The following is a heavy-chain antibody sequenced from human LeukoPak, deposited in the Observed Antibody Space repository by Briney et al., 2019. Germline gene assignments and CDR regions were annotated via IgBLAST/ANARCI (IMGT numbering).Heavy chain of an antibody. J-gene: IGHJ6*04. V-gene: IGHV4-34*01. CDR2: INHSGST. Sequence: SETLSLTCAVYGGSFGGYYWSWIRQPPGKGLEWIGEINHSGSTNYNPSLKSRVTISVDTSKNQFSLKLSSVTAADTAVYYCARVYYDILTGSRMDVWGKGTTVTVSS. CDR3: ARVYYDILTGSRMDV. D-gene: IGHD3-9*01. CDR1: GGSFGGYY.